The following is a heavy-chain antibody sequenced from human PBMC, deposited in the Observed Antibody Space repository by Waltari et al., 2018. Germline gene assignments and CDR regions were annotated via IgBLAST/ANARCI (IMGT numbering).Heavy chain of an antibody. CDR2: SRSKAYDGTT. CDR1: GFTFGDYA. J-gene: IGHJ3*02. V-gene: IGHV3-49*04. CDR3: TRSPGYYDPDAFDI. D-gene: IGHD3-22*01. Sequence: EVQLVESGGGLVQPGRSLRLSCTASGFTFGDYAMSWVRQAPGKGLGWVGLSRSKAYDGTTEYGASVKGRFTISRDDSKSIAYLQMNSLKTEDTAVYYGTRSPGYYDPDAFDIWGQGTMVTVSS.